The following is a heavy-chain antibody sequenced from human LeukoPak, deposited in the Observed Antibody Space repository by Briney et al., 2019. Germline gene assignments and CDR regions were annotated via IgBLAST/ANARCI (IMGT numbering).Heavy chain of an antibody. Sequence: SETLSLTCAVSGGSISSSSYYWGWIRQPPGKGLEWIGSIYYSGSTYYNPSLKSRVTISVDTSKNQFSLKLSSVTAADTAVYYCARRFSGSYGEIDYWGQETLVTVSS. CDR3: ARRFSGSYGEIDY. V-gene: IGHV4-39*01. J-gene: IGHJ4*02. CDR1: GGSISSSSYY. CDR2: IYYSGST. D-gene: IGHD1-26*01.